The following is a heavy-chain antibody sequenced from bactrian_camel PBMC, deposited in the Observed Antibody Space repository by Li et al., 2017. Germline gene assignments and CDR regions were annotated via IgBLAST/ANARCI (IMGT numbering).Heavy chain of an antibody. CDR1: GYTYNRNC. CDR2: IDSNGVT. V-gene: IGHV3S53*01. Sequence: HVQLVESGGGSVQAGGSLRLSCAASGYTYNRNCMAWFRQAPGAKRETVATIDSNGVTKVADSVKARFTASKDNDKKTWYLRMNNMKPEDTALYTCAAEDQAPWDMGWICNYNSWGQGTQVTVS. J-gene: IGHJ6*01. CDR3: AAEDQAPWDMGWICNYNS. D-gene: IGHD3*01.